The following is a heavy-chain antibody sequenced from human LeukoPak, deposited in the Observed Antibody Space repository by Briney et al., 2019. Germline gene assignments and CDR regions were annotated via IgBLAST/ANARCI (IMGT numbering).Heavy chain of an antibody. D-gene: IGHD6-13*01. CDR2: IYYSGST. CDR3: ARGGRYSSSWYQKSKVSGTFDY. V-gene: IGHV4-59*12. J-gene: IGHJ4*02. Sequence: SETLSLTCTVSGGSISSYYWSWIRQPPGKGLEWIGYIYYSGSTNYNPSLKSRVTISVDTSKNQFSLQLNSVTPEDTAVYYCARGGRYSSSWYQKSKVSGTFDYWGQGTLVTVSS. CDR1: GGSISSYY.